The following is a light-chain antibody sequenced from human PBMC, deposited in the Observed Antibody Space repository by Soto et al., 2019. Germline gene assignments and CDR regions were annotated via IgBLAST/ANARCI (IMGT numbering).Light chain of an antibody. CDR3: CSYADSYSYV. J-gene: IGLJ1*01. CDR1: SNDIGNYNY. CDR2: EVS. V-gene: IGLV2-11*01. Sequence: QSVLTQPLSVSGSPGQSVTISCIGTSNDIGNYNYVSWYQQYPGKVPEVVIYEVSRRPSGVPDRFSGSKSANTASLTISGLQAEDEADYYCCSYADSYSYVFGTGTKLTVL.